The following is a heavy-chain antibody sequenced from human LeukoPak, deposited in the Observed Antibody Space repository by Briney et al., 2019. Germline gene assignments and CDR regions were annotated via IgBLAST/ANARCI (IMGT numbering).Heavy chain of an antibody. CDR2: IKQDGSEK. Sequence: GGSLRLSCAASGFTFSSYWMSWVRQAPGKGLEWVANIKQDGSEKYYVDSVKGRFAISRDNAKNSLYLQMNSLRAEDTAVYYCARVWELHLFDYWGQGTLVTVSS. CDR3: ARVWELHLFDY. V-gene: IGHV3-7*03. CDR1: GFTFSSYW. D-gene: IGHD1-26*01. J-gene: IGHJ4*02.